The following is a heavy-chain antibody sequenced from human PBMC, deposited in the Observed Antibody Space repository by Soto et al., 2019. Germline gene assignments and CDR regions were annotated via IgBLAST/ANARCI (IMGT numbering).Heavy chain of an antibody. CDR3: ARTGGMDV. Sequence: QVQLQQWGAGLLKPSATLSLTCAVYGGSFSGYYWSWLRQTPEKGLEWIGEINHSGDTKYNPTLESRVTISVDTSKNQFSLKVNSVSAADTAVYYCARTGGMDVWGQGATVTVSS. V-gene: IGHV4-34*01. J-gene: IGHJ6*02. CDR2: INHSGDT. CDR1: GGSFSGYY.